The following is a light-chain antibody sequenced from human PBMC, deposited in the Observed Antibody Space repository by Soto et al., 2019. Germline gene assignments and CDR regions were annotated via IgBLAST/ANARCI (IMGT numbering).Light chain of an antibody. CDR2: DAS. CDR1: ESVANSY. J-gene: IGKJ5*01. Sequence: EIVLTQSPGTQSLSPGERATLSCRASESVANSYLAWYQQKPGQAPRLLIYDASSRATGIPDRFSGSGSGTDFTLTISRLESEDFAVYYCQQYGTLITFRQGTRLEIK. CDR3: QQYGTLIT. V-gene: IGKV3-20*01.